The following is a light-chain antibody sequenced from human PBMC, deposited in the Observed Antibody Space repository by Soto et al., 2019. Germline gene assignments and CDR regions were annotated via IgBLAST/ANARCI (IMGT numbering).Light chain of an antibody. CDR3: QQSFGIPPT. Sequence: DIQMTQSPSSLSASVGDRVTISCRASQSVATFLNWYQHRPGKAPRLLIYGVSTLQSGVPSRFSGAGYVTDFTLTISSLQPEDVSTYICQQSFGIPPTFGQGTKVEIK. V-gene: IGKV1-39*01. CDR1: QSVATF. CDR2: GVS. J-gene: IGKJ2*01.